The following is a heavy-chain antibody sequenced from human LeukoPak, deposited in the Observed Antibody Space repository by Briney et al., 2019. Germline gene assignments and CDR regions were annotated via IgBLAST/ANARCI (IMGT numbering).Heavy chain of an antibody. V-gene: IGHV3-23*01. D-gene: IGHD2-2*01. CDR3: AKGVYGVVVPAAFNY. CDR1: GFTFSTYA. J-gene: IGHJ4*02. Sequence: PGGSLRLSCAASGFTFSTYAMNWVRQAPGKGLEWVSGISGSGGNTYYADSVKGRFTISRDNSKKTLYLQMNSLRVEDTAVYYCAKGVYGVVVPAAFNYWGQGTLVTVSS. CDR2: ISGSGGNT.